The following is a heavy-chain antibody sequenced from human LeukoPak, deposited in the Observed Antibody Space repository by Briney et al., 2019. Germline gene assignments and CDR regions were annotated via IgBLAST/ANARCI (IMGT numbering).Heavy chain of an antibody. J-gene: IGHJ4*02. Sequence: GGSLRLSCVASEFTFSSYSMNWVRQAPGKGLEWISYIGSSSGNKYYADSVRGRFTISRDNAKNSLFLQMNSLRAEDTAVYFCARDAGYNGNYYFDYWGQGTLVSVSS. CDR3: ARDAGYNGNYYFDY. CDR2: IGSSSGNK. D-gene: IGHD1-7*01. V-gene: IGHV3-48*01. CDR1: EFTFSSYS.